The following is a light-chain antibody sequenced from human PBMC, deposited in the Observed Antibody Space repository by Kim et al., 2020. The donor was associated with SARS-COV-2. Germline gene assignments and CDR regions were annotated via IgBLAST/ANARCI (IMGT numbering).Light chain of an antibody. CDR2: AAS. CDR3: QQFSNSHPAYT. V-gene: IGKV3-20*01. Sequence: GEGASVTFTGRPGQYLTFCVWYQQKLGQTSRLLLFAASTRAPGTPDRFSASSSGTDVSPTISRVLPSDVVVYYCQQFSNSHPAYTFGQGNKVEI. J-gene: IGKJ2*01. CDR1: PGQYLTF.